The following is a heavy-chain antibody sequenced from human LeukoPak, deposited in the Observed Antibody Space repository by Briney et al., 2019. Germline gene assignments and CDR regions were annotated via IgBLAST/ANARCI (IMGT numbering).Heavy chain of an antibody. V-gene: IGHV4-34*01. CDR1: GGSFSGYY. CDR2: INHSGST. J-gene: IGHJ6*02. CDR3: ARDIVVVPAARWRTDYGMDV. D-gene: IGHD2-2*01. Sequence: SETLSLTCAVYGGSFSGYYWSWIRQPPGKGLEWIGEINHSGSTNYNPSLKSRVTISVDTSENQFSLKLSSVTAADTAVYYCARDIVVVPAARWRTDYGMDVWGQGTTVTVSS.